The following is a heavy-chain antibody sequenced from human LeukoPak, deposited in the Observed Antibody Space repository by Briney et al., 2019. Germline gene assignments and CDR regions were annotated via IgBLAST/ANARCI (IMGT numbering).Heavy chain of an antibody. CDR1: GVSISSSSYY. J-gene: IGHJ6*03. CDR3: ASSYRPYGSSWYISVCEPKSTNYYYYYYYYSDV. CDR2: IYYTGST. V-gene: IGHV4-39*07. D-gene: IGHD6-13*01. Sequence: SETLSLNCTVYGVSISSSSYYWGWLRQPPGKGLEWIARIYYTGSTYYNPSLKSRVTISVDTSKYKFSMRLRSVTAADTAVYNCASSYRPYGSSWYISVCEPKSTNYYYYYYYYSDVWGKGTTVTVSS.